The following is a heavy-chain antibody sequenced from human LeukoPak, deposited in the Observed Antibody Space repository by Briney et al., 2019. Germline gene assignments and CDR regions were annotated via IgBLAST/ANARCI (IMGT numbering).Heavy chain of an antibody. CDR1: GGTFSSYA. CDR2: IIPIFGTT. CDR3: ARVGKAYYDSSGYYYEDGRYFDY. Sequence: SVKVSCKASGGTFSSYAISWVRQAPGQGLEWMGGIIPIFGTTNCAQKFQGRVTITADESTSTAYMELSSLRSEDTAVYYCARVGKAYYDSSGYYYEDGRYFDYWGQGTLVTVSS. J-gene: IGHJ4*02. V-gene: IGHV1-69*13. D-gene: IGHD3-22*01.